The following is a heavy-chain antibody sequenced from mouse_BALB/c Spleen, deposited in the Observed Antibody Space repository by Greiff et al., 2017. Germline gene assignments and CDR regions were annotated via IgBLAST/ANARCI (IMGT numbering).Heavy chain of an antibody. Sequence: VKVVESGPGLVAPSQSLSITCTVSGFSLTSYGVHWVRQPPGKGLEWLGVIWAGGSTNYNSALMSRLSISKDNSKSQVFLKMNSLQTDDTAMYYCAREDGNYLDYWGQGTTLTVSS. V-gene: IGHV2-9*02. CDR3: AREDGNYLDY. D-gene: IGHD2-1*01. J-gene: IGHJ2*01. CDR1: GFSLTSYG. CDR2: IWAGGST.